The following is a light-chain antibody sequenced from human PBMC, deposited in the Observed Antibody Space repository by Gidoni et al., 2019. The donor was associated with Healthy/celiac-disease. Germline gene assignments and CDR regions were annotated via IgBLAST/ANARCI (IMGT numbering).Light chain of an antibody. J-gene: IGKJ1*01. CDR1: QSVLYSSNTKNY. V-gene: IGKV4-1*01. CDR3: QQYDSTPLT. CDR2: GAS. Sequence: DIVMTQSPDSLAVSLGERATINCKSSQSVLYSSNTKNYLAWYQQKPGQPPKLLIYGASTRESGVPDRFSGSGSGTDFTLTISRLQAEDVAVYYCQQYDSTPLTFGQGTKVEIK.